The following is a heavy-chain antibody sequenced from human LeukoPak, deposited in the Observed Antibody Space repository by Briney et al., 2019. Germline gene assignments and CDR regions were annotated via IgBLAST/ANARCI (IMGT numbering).Heavy chain of an antibody. J-gene: IGHJ4*02. Sequence: GGSLRLSCAASGFTFSSYSMNWVRQAPGKGLEWVSYISSSSTIYYADSVKGRFTISRDNAKNSLYLQMNSLRAEDTAVYYCARGRSPDYWGQGTLVTVSS. CDR1: GFTFSSYS. V-gene: IGHV3-48*01. CDR2: ISSSSTI. CDR3: ARGRSPDY.